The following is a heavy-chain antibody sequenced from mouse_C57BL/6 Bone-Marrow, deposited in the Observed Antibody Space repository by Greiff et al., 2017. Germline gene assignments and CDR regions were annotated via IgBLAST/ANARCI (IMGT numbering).Heavy chain of an antibody. J-gene: IGHJ2*01. D-gene: IGHD1-1*01. CDR3: TTYYGSSFLDY. CDR1: GYTFTDYE. CDR2: IDPETGGT. V-gene: IGHV1-15*01. Sequence: QVQLHQSGAELVRPGASVTLSCKASGYTFTDYEMHWVKQTPVHGLEWIGAIDPETGGTAYNQKFKGKAILTADKSSSTAYMELRSLTSEDSAVYYCTTYYGSSFLDYWGQGTTLTVSS.